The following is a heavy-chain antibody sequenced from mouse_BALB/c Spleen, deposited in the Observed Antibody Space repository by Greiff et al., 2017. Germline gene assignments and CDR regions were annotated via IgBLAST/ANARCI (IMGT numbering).Heavy chain of an antibody. V-gene: IGHV5-4*02. J-gene: IGHJ3*01. D-gene: IGHD2-1*01. Sequence: EVHLVESGGGLVKPGGSLKLSCAASGFTFSDYYMYWVRQTPEKRLEWVATISDGGSYTYYPDSVKGRFTISRDNAKNNLYLQMSSLKSEDTAMYYCARVGGNYLAWFAYWGQGTLVTVSA. CDR1: GFTFSDYY. CDR3: ARVGGNYLAWFAY. CDR2: ISDGGSYT.